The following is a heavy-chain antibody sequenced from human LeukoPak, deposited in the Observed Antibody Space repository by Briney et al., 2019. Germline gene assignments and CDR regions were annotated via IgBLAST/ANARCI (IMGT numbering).Heavy chain of an antibody. Sequence: SETLSLTCTVSGGSISSYYWSWIRQPPGKGLEWIGYIYYSGSTNYNPSLKSRVTISVDTSKNQFSLKLSSVTAADTAVYYCARVVGPHHFDYWGQGTLVTVSS. V-gene: IGHV4-59*12. D-gene: IGHD1-26*01. CDR1: GGSISSYY. CDR3: ARVVGPHHFDY. J-gene: IGHJ4*02. CDR2: IYYSGST.